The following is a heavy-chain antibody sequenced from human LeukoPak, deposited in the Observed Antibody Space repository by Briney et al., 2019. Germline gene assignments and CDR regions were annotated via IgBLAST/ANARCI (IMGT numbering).Heavy chain of an antibody. J-gene: IGHJ3*02. CDR1: GYTFTSYG. Sequence: ASMKVSCKASGYTFTSYGISWVRQAPGQGLEWMGWISAYNGNTNYAQKLQGRVTMTTDTSTSTAYMELRSLRSDDTAVYYCARDSRITIFGVVIDDAFDIWGQGTMVTVSS. CDR3: ARDSRITIFGVVIDDAFDI. CDR2: ISAYNGNT. V-gene: IGHV1-18*01. D-gene: IGHD3-3*01.